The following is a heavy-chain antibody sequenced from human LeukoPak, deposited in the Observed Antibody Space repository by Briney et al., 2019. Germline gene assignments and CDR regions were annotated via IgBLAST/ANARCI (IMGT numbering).Heavy chain of an antibody. D-gene: IGHD3-10*01. J-gene: IGHJ4*02. V-gene: IGHV3-23*01. CDR3: ATYGSGTYYRKGFDY. CDR2: LSSSGATT. Sequence: PGGSLRLSCAASGFTFSTYAMSWVRQAPGKGLEWVSGLSSSGATTYYADSVKGRFTISRDNSKNMLYLQMNSLRAEDTAVYYCATYGSGTYYRKGFDYWGQGTLVTVSS. CDR1: GFTFSTYA.